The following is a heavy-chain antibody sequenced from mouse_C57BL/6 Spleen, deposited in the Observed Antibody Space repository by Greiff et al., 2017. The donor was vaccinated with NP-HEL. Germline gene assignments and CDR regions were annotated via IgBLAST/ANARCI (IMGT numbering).Heavy chain of an antibody. J-gene: IGHJ4*01. CDR1: GFTFSNYW. V-gene: IGHV6-3*01. CDR2: IRLKSDNYAT. CDR3: TLPDY. Sequence: EVQLQQSGGGLVQPGGSMKLSCVASGFTFSNYWMNWVRQSPEKGLEWVAQIRLKSDNYATHYAESVKGRFTISRDDSKSSVYLQMNNLRAEDTGIYYCTLPDYWGQGTSVTVSS.